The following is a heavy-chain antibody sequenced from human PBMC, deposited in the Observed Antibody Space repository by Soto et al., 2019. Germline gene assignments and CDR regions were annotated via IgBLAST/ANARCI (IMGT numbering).Heavy chain of an antibody. CDR1: GYSINSDYY. V-gene: IGHV4-38-2*01. J-gene: IGHJ5*02. D-gene: IGHD2-15*01. CDR3: ARRGRLRARYFDP. Sequence: SETLSLTCHVSGYSINSDYYWGCIRQPPGKGLELIGSVYRTAIPLYNPSLKSRVSISVDMSKNQFSLNLTSVTAADTAVYYCARRGRLRARYFDPWGQGTRVTVSS. CDR2: VYRTAIP.